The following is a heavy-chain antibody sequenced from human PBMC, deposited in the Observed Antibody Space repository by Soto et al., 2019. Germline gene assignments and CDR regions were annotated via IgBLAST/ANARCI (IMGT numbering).Heavy chain of an antibody. J-gene: IGHJ6*02. CDR2: ISYDGSNK. CDR1: GFTFSSYA. CDR3: ARPIWEVVPAAIPHHYGMAV. Sequence: PGGSLRLSCAASGFTFSSYAMHWVRQAPGKGLEWVAVISYDGSNKYYADSVKGRFTISRDNSKNTLYLQMNSLRAEDTAVYYCARPIWEVVPAAIPHHYGMAVWGQGSSVPVSS. D-gene: IGHD2-2*01. V-gene: IGHV3-30-3*01.